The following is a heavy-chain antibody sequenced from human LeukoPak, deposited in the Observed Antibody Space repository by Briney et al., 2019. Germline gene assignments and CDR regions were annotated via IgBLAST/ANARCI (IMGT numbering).Heavy chain of an antibody. CDR1: GFTFSSYS. J-gene: IGHJ4*02. V-gene: IGHV3-21*04. Sequence: GGSLRLSCAASGFTFSSYSMNWVRQAPGKGLEWVSSISSSSSYIYYADSLKGRFTISRDNAKNTLYLQMNSLRAEDTALYYCAKGLERESRLDSWGQGTLVTVSS. CDR3: AKGLERESRLDS. D-gene: IGHD1-1*01. CDR2: ISSSSSYI.